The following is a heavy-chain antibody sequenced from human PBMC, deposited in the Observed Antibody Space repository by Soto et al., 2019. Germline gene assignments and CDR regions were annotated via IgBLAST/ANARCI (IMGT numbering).Heavy chain of an antibody. J-gene: IGHJ4*02. CDR3: AKSDSRGWYGVHNY. D-gene: IGHD6-19*01. V-gene: IGHV3-23*01. CDR2: VTSSGGST. CDR1: GFIFSNYA. Sequence: EVQLLESGGGLVQPGGSLRLSCTASGFIFSNYAMSWVRQAPGKGLEWVSTVTSSGGSTYYADSVKGRFAISRDNSKNMLYLQMNSLRDEDTAVYYCAKSDSRGWYGVHNYWGQGTLVTVSS.